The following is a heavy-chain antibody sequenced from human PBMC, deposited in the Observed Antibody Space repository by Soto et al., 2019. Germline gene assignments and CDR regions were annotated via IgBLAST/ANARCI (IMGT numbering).Heavy chain of an antibody. Sequence: SETLSLTCTVSGGSISSGGYYWSWIRQHPGKGLEWIGYIYYSGSTYYNPSLKSRVTISVDTSKNQFSLKLSSVTAVDTAVYYCARDRGYDFWSGYSTKLKENYYYYMDVWGKGTTVTVSS. J-gene: IGHJ6*03. CDR1: GGSISSGGYY. CDR2: IYYSGST. D-gene: IGHD3-3*01. CDR3: ARDRGYDFWSGYSTKLKENYYYYMDV. V-gene: IGHV4-31*03.